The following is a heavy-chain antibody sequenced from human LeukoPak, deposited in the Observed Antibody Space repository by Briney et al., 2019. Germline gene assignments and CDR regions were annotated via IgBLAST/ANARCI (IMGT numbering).Heavy chain of an antibody. CDR1: GGSISSGS. D-gene: IGHD4-17*01. J-gene: IGHJ3*02. V-gene: IGHV4-61*02. CDR2: FYTTGST. CDR3: AREIPPDYGDVWYAFDI. Sequence: SETLSLTCTVSGGSISSGSYSWIRQPAGKGLEWIGRFYTTGSTNYNPSLKSRVTISVDTSKNQFSLKLSSVTAADTAVYYCAREIPPDYGDVWYAFDIWGQGTMVTVSS.